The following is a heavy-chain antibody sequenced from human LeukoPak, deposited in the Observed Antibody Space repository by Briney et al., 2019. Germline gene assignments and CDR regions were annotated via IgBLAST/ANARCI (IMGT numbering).Heavy chain of an antibody. V-gene: IGHV3-49*04. CDR3: HYGGGDY. Sequence: GGFLRLSCTASGFTFGDYAMSWVRQAPGKGLEWVGFIRSKANGGTTECAASVKGRFTISRDDSKSIANLQMNSLKTEDTAVYYCHYGGGDYWGQGTLVTVSS. D-gene: IGHD4-23*01. CDR2: IRSKANGGTT. J-gene: IGHJ4*02. CDR1: GFTFGDYA.